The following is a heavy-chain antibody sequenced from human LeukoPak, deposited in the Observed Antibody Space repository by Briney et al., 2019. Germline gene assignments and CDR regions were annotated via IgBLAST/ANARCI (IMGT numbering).Heavy chain of an antibody. Sequence: GGSLRLPCAVSGLTFSSYSMSWVRQAPGEGLYWVSGISASGSGTYYADSLKGRFTISRDNSKNTLYLQMNNLRVEDTAVYYCAKDAAGPEYWGQGTLVTVST. CDR3: AKDAAGPEY. CDR1: GLTFSSYS. CDR2: ISASGSGT. J-gene: IGHJ4*02. D-gene: IGHD6-13*01. V-gene: IGHV3-23*01.